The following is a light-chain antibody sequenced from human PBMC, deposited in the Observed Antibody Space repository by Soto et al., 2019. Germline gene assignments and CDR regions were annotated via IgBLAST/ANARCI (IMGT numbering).Light chain of an antibody. V-gene: IGLV2-8*01. J-gene: IGLJ2*01. CDR1: RSDIGGYNY. CDR2: DVY. Sequence: QSALTQPPSASGSLGQSVTISCTGTRSDIGGYNYVSWYLQYPGKAPKLMIYDVYKRPSGVPDRFSGSKSGNTASLTVSGLRAEDEADYYCSSYAVNNKVVFGGGTKLTVL. CDR3: SSYAVNNKVV.